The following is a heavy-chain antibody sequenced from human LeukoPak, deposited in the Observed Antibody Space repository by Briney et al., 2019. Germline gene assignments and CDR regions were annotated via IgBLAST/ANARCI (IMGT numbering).Heavy chain of an antibody. CDR3: ATLVSTRYYFDY. Sequence: PSETLSLTCAVSGGSISTNNWWTWVRQPPGKGLEWIGEIHHSGSTDYNPSLKSRVTISPDKSKNQFSLTLTSVTAADTAVYFCATLVSTRYYFDYWGQGTLVTVSS. CDR2: IHHSGST. CDR1: GGSISTNNW. J-gene: IGHJ4*02. V-gene: IGHV4-4*02. D-gene: IGHD5/OR15-5a*01.